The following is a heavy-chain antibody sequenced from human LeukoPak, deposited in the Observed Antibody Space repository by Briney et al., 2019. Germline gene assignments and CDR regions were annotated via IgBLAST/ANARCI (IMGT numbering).Heavy chain of an antibody. J-gene: IGHJ3*02. CDR1: GFTFHDYA. CDR2: ISWNSGNT. V-gene: IGHV3-9*01. CDR3: EKYDRVVLEAFDI. Sequence: PGRSLRLSCAASGFTFHDYAMHWVRQAPGKGLEWVSGISWNSGNTDYADSVKGRFTISRDNAKNSLFLQMNSLRAEDTALYYCEKYDRVVLEAFDIWGQGTMVTVSS. D-gene: IGHD5-12*01.